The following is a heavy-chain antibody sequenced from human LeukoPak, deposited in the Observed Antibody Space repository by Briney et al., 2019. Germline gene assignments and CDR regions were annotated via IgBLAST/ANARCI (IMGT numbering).Heavy chain of an antibody. Sequence: SETLSLTCAVYGGSFSGYYWSWIRQPPGKGLEWIGEIYHSGSTNYNPSLKSRVTISVDKSKNQFSLKLSSVTAADTAVYYCARIYGSGSYYNVDYFDYWGQGTLVTVSS. D-gene: IGHD3-10*01. CDR3: ARIYGSGSYYNVDYFDY. V-gene: IGHV4-34*01. CDR2: IYHSGST. CDR1: GGSFSGYY. J-gene: IGHJ4*02.